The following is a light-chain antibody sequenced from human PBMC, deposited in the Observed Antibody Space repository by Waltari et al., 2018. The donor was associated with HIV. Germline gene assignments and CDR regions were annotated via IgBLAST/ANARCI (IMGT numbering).Light chain of an antibody. Sequence: PGGRATLSCRASQTITSSSLAWYQQKPGQAPRLLIYGASNRATGIPDRFSGSGSGTDFTLTITRLEPEDFAVYYCQQYGSSPYTFGQGTKLEIK. CDR3: QQYGSSPYT. V-gene: IGKV3-20*01. CDR1: QTITSSS. CDR2: GAS. J-gene: IGKJ2*01.